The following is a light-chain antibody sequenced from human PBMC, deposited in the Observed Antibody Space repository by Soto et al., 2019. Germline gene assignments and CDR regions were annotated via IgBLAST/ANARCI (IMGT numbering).Light chain of an antibody. J-gene: IGKJ1*01. V-gene: IGKV1-17*01. CDR3: QQYKSSST. Sequence: IQMTQSPSSLSASVGDRVTITCRASQGIRTELSWYQQKPGKAPNLLIYSASTVQSEVPSRFSGSGSGTEFTLTITSLQPDDFGVYYCQQYKSSSTFGQGTKVDIK. CDR1: QGIRTE. CDR2: SAS.